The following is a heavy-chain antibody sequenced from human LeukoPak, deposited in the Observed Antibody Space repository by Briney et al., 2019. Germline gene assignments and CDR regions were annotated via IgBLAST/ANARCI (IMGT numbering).Heavy chain of an antibody. CDR1: GFTFSSYG. J-gene: IGHJ4*02. Sequence: GRSLRLSCAASGFTFSSYGMHWVRQAPGKGLEWVAVIWYDGSNKYYADSVKGRFTISRDNSKNTLYLQINSLRAEDTAVYYCARAGGSGWYEDYWGQGTLVTVSS. CDR2: IWYDGSNK. V-gene: IGHV3-33*01. CDR3: ARAGGSGWYEDY. D-gene: IGHD6-19*01.